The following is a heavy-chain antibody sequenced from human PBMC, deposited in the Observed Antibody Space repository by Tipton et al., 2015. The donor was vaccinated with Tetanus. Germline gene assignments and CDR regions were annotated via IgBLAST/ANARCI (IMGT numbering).Heavy chain of an antibody. CDR3: ARSPIHRLDLSGRPETFRFEY. CDR2: IYWNDDK. D-gene: IGHD6-19*01. Sequence: LVKPTQTLTLTCTFSGFSLSTSGVGVGWIRQPPGKALEWLALIYWNDDKYYSPSLMSRLTITKDTSNNQVVLTMTDMDPVDTATYYCARSPIHRLDLSGRPETFRFEYWGQGTLVTVSS. J-gene: IGHJ4*02. CDR1: GFSLSTSGVG. V-gene: IGHV2-5*01.